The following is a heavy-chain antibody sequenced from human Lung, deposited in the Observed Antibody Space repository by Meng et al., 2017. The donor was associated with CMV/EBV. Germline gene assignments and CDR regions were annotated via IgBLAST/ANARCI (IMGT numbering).Heavy chain of an antibody. V-gene: IGHV3-11*01. J-gene: IGHJ6*02. CDR3: ARGRGRGRGIISTGMDV. CDR2: ISVSSTVM. CDR1: GFTFRDHY. D-gene: IGHD3-10*01. Sequence: GGSLRLSCAASGFTFRDHYMSWIRQAPGKGLEWISYISVSSTVMYYADSVKGRFTISRDDAMSSLYLQMDSLRAEDSALYYCARGRGRGRGIISTGMDVWGQGTTVTVSS.